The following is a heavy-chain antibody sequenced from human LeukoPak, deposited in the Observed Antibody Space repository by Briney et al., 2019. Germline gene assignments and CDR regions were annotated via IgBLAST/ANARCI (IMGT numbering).Heavy chain of an antibody. Sequence: GGSLRLSCAASGFSFNNYAMSWVRQAPGKGLEWVSAISTTGGSTYYADSVKGQFTVSRDNSKNTLSLQMDSLRVEDTALYYCAKDWTTVVTPKGYYFDSWGQGTLVTVSS. CDR1: GFSFNNYA. CDR3: AKDWTTVVTPKGYYFDS. CDR2: ISTTGGST. D-gene: IGHD4-23*01. V-gene: IGHV3-23*01. J-gene: IGHJ4*02.